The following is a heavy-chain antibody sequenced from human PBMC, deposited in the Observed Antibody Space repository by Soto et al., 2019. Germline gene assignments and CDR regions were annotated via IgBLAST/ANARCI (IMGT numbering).Heavy chain of an antibody. V-gene: IGHV3-73*01. CDR2: IRSKANSYAT. D-gene: IGHD3-3*01. J-gene: IGHJ5*02. CDR1: GFTFSGSA. Sequence: GGSLRLSCAASGFTFSGSAMHWVRQASGKGLEWVGRIRSKANSYATAYAASVKGRFTISRDDSKNTAYLQMNSLKTEDTAVYYCTRHVASITIFEADGSNWFDPWGQGTLVTVSS. CDR3: TRHVASITIFEADGSNWFDP.